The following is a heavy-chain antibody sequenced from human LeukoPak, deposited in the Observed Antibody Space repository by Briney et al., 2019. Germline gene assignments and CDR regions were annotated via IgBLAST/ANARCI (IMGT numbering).Heavy chain of an antibody. Sequence: PGGSLRLSCAASGFTFSSYAMTWVRQAPGKGLEWASAISGSGGSTYYADSVKGRFTISRDNSKNTLYLQMNSLRAEDTAVYYCYIPYYDTSAYKGYWGQGTLVTVSS. CDR1: GFTFSSYA. CDR2: ISGSGGST. J-gene: IGHJ4*02. CDR3: YIPYYDTSAYKGY. D-gene: IGHD3-22*01. V-gene: IGHV3-23*01.